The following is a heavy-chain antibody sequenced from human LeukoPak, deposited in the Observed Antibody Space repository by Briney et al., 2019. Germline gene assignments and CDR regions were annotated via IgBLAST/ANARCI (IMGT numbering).Heavy chain of an antibody. CDR3: AKGLQWLPFDY. Sequence: GGSLGLSCAASGFTFSSYAMSWVRQAPGKGLEWVSAISGSGGSTYYADSVKGRFTISRDNSKNTLYLQMNSLRAEDTAVYYRAKGLQWLPFDYWGQGTLVTVSS. V-gene: IGHV3-23*01. CDR2: ISGSGGST. J-gene: IGHJ4*02. D-gene: IGHD6-19*01. CDR1: GFTFSSYA.